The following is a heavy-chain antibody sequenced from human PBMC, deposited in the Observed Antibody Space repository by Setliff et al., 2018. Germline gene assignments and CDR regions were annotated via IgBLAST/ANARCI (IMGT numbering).Heavy chain of an antibody. J-gene: IGHJ4*02. CDR2: ISGYNSNT. D-gene: IGHD5-18*01. CDR3: ATFRGYTYGYDY. CDR1: GFTFKTYS. Sequence: ASVKVSCKASGFTFKTYSFSWIRQAPGQGLEWVGWISGYNSNTIYAQNFQGRVTMTTXXXTNXXXXXXXSLGSDDTAVYYCATFRGYTYGYDYWGQGTLVTVSS. V-gene: IGHV1-18*01.